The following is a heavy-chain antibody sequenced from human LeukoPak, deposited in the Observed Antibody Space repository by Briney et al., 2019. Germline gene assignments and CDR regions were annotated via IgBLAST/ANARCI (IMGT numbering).Heavy chain of an antibody. V-gene: IGHV4-31*03. CDR1: GGSISSGGYY. CDR3: ARARKVIAWGYYYFDY. D-gene: IGHD3-16*02. J-gene: IGHJ4*02. Sequence: SETLSLTCTVSGGSISSGGYYWSWIRQHPGKGLEWIGYIYYSGSTYYNPSPKSRVTISVDTSKNQFSLKLSSVTAADTAVYYCARARKVIAWGYYYFDYWGQGTLVTVSS. CDR2: IYYSGST.